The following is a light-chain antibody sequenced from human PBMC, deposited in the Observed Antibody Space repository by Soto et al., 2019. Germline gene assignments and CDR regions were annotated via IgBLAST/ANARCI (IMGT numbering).Light chain of an antibody. V-gene: IGLV6-57*04. CDR2: EDN. Sequence: NFMLTQPPSVSESPGKTVTISCTRSSGSIASNYVQWYQQRPGSAPTPVIYEDNERPSGVPDRFSGSIDSSSNSASLTVSGLETDDEADYFCQSYHSGNVVFGGGTQLTVL. CDR1: SGSIASNY. J-gene: IGLJ2*01. CDR3: QSYHSGNVV.